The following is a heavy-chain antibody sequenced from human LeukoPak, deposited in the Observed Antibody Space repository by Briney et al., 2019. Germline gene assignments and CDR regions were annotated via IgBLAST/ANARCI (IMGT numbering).Heavy chain of an antibody. Sequence: AAGATVVCNSCADTFTSYGISWVRQAPGQRLEWMGWISAYNGNTNYAQKLQGRVTMTTDTSTSTAYMELRSLRSDDTAVYYCARVGAVAGTSSDYWGQGTLVTVSS. CDR3: ARVGAVAGTSSDY. J-gene: IGHJ4*02. CDR2: ISAYNGNT. D-gene: IGHD6-19*01. CDR1: ADTFTSYG. V-gene: IGHV1-18*04.